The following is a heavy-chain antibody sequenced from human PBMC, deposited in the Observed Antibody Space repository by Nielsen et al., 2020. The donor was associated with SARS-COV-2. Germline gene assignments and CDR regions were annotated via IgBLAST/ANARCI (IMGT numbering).Heavy chain of an antibody. V-gene: IGHV3-9*01. CDR1: GFTFDDYA. CDR2: ISWNSGSI. Sequence: SLKISCAASGFTFDDYAMHWVRQAPGKGLEWVSGISWNSGSIGYADSVKGRFTISRDNAKNSLYLQMNSLRAEDTALYYCAKPITFGGVIVADAFDIWGQGTMVTVSS. CDR3: AKPITFGGVIVADAFDI. D-gene: IGHD3-16*02. J-gene: IGHJ3*02.